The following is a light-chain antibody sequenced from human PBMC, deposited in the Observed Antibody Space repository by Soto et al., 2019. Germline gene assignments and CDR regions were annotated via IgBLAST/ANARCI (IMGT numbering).Light chain of an antibody. CDR2: GAS. J-gene: IGKJ4*01. CDR3: QQRSNWPPVLT. CDR1: QSVSSH. Sequence: EIVLTQSPASLSLSPGERATLSCRASQSVSSHLAWFQQRPGQAPRLLLYGASNRATGIPARFGGSGSGTNFTLTISSLELEGFAVYYCQQRSNWPPVLTFGGGTKVEIK. V-gene: IGKV3-11*01.